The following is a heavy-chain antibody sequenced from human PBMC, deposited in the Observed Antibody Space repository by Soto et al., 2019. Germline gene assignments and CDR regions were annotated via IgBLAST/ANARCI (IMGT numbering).Heavy chain of an antibody. D-gene: IGHD3-3*01. CDR3: ARDYDFWSGYYRKYYFDY. J-gene: IGHJ4*02. Sequence: GSGPTLVNPTQTLTLTCTFSGFSLSTSGVGVGWIRQPPGKALEWLALIYWDDDKRYSPSLKSRLTITKDTSKNQVVLTMTNMDPVDTATYYCARDYDFWSGYYRKYYFDYWGQGTLVTVSS. CDR2: IYWDDDK. CDR1: GFSLSTSGVG. V-gene: IGHV2-5*02.